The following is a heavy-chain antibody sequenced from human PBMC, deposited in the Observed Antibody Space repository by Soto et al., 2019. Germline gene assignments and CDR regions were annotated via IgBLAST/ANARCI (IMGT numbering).Heavy chain of an antibody. CDR3: ARCGGARPGWFDP. D-gene: IGHD3-10*01. CDR2: INHSGST. CDR1: GGSFSGYY. Sequence: SETLSLTCAVYGGSFSGYYWSWIRQPPGKGLEWIGEINHSGSTNYNPSLKSRVTISVDTSKNQFPLKLSSVTAADTAVYYCARCGGARPGWFDPGGREPRVTVPS. V-gene: IGHV4-34*01. J-gene: IGHJ5*02.